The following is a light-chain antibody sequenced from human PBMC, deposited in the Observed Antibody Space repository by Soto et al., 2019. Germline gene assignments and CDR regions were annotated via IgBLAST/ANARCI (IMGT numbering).Light chain of an antibody. CDR1: QSVSSN. V-gene: IGKV3-15*01. J-gene: IGKJ2*01. Sequence: EIVMTQSPATLSVSPGERATLSCRASQSVSSNLAWYQQKPGQAARLLIYGASTRATGIPARFSGSGSGTEFTLTISSLQSEDFAVYYCQQYNNWLLFGQGTKLEIK. CDR3: QQYNNWLL. CDR2: GAS.